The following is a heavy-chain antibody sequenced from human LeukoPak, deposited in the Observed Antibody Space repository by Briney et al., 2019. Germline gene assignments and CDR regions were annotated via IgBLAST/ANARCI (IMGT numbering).Heavy chain of an antibody. D-gene: IGHD6-19*01. Sequence: SETLSLTCTVSGGSISSYYWSWIRQPPGKGLEWVGYIYYSGSTNYNPTLKSRVTISVDTSKNQFSLKLSSVTAADTAVYYCARRGYSSGLYYFDYWGQGTLVTVSS. CDR3: ARRGYSSGLYYFDY. CDR1: GGSISSYY. CDR2: IYYSGST. V-gene: IGHV4-59*08. J-gene: IGHJ4*02.